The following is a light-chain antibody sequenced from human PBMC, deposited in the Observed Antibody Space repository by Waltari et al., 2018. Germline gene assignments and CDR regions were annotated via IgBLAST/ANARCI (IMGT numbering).Light chain of an antibody. Sequence: DIQMTQSPSTLSASVGDRVTITCRASQNINRWLAWYQQKPGTVPKLLIFKAFSLKSGVPSRVSGSGSGTEFTLTISSLQPDDFATYYCQQYDSYSLTFGGGTKVEI. J-gene: IGKJ4*01. V-gene: IGKV1-5*03. CDR3: QQYDSYSLT. CDR1: QNINRW. CDR2: KAF.